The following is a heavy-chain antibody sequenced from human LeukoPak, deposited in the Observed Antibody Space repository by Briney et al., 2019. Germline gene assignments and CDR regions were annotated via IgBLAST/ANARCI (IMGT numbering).Heavy chain of an antibody. CDR1: GFTFDDYG. Sequence: PGGSLRLSCAASGFTFDDYGMSWVRQAPGKGLEWVSGINWNGGSTGYADSVKGQFTISRDNAKNSLYLQMNSLRAEDTALYHCARATADKWGSPFDYWGQGILVTVSS. V-gene: IGHV3-20*01. D-gene: IGHD7-27*01. CDR3: ARATADKWGSPFDY. J-gene: IGHJ4*02. CDR2: INWNGGST.